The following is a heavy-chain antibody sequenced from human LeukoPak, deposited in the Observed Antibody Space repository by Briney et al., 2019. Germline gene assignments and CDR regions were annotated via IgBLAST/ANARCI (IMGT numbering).Heavy chain of an antibody. V-gene: IGHV4-59*01. CDR1: GGSISSYY. CDR2: IYYSGST. J-gene: IGHJ1*01. D-gene: IGHD3-22*01. Sequence: PSETLSLTCTVSGGSISSYYWSWIRQPPGKGLEWIGYIYYSGSTNYNPSLKSRVTISVDTSKNQFSLKLSSVTAADTAVYYCARDGANRSGYYGPQNFQHWGQGTLVTVSS. CDR3: ARDGANRSGYYGPQNFQH.